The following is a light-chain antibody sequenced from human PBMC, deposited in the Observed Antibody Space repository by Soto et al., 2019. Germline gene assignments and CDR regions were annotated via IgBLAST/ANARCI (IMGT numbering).Light chain of an antibody. CDR3: HSYAGVNTVI. CDR2: EVN. CDR1: SSDVGGYNY. V-gene: IGLV2-8*01. J-gene: IGLJ2*01. Sequence: QSALTQPPSASGSHGQSVTISCTGSSSDVGGYNYVSWYQQHPGKAPKLIIYEVNKRPSGVPDRFSGSKSGNTASLTVSGLQAEDKADYYCHSYAGVNTVIFGGGTKLTVL.